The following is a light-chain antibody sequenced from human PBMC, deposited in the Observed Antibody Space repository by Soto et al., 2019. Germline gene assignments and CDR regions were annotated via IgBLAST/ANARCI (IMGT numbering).Light chain of an antibody. CDR1: SSDVGSYNL. Sequence: QSALTQPASVSGSPGQSITISCTGTSSDVGSYNLISWYQQYPDKAPKLMIYEVNKRPSGVSNRFSGSKSGNTASLTISGLQAEDEADYYCCSYAGSSTFYVFGSGTKATVL. V-gene: IGLV2-23*02. CDR3: CSYAGSSTFYV. CDR2: EVN. J-gene: IGLJ1*01.